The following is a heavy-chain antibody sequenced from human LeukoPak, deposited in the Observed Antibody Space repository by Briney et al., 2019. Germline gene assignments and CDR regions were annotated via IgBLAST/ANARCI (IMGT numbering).Heavy chain of an antibody. Sequence: SETLSLACTVSGGSISSYYWSWIRQPPGKGLEWIGYIYYSGSTNYNPSLKSRVTISVDTSKNQFSLKLRSVTAADTALYYCAREIGIAVAGTRAPYYGMDVWGQGTTVTVSS. CDR1: GGSISSYY. CDR3: AREIGIAVAGTRAPYYGMDV. CDR2: IYYSGST. D-gene: IGHD6-19*01. J-gene: IGHJ6*02. V-gene: IGHV4-59*12.